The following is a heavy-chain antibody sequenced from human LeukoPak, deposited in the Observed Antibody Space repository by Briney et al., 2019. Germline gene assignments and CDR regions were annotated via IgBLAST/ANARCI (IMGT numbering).Heavy chain of an antibody. CDR1: GYSFTSYW. J-gene: IGHJ2*01. Sequence: GESLKISCKGSGYSFTSYWIGWVRQMPGKGLEWMGIIYPGDSDTRYSPSFQGQVTISADKSISTAYLQWSSLKASDTAMYYCARRYCSSTSCYNHYYDSSGYLVGYFDLWGRGTLVTVSS. V-gene: IGHV5-51*01. CDR2: IYPGDSDT. D-gene: IGHD2-2*02. CDR3: ARRYCSSTSCYNHYYDSSGYLVGYFDL.